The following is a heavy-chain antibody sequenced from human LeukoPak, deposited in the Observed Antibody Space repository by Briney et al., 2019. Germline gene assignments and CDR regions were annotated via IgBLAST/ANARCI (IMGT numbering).Heavy chain of an antibody. J-gene: IGHJ4*02. Sequence: SETLSLTCTVSGGSVSGYYWFWIRQPPGKGLEWIGYIYYSGSTYYNPSLKSRVTISVDTSKNQFSLKLSSVTAADTAVYYCARDRGGLFDYWGQGTLVTVSS. CDR2: IYYSGST. D-gene: IGHD3-16*01. CDR3: ARDRGGLFDY. CDR1: GGSVSGYY. V-gene: IGHV4-59*06.